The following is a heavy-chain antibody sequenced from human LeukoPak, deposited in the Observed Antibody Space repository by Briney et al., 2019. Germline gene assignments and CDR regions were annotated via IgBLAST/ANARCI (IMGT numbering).Heavy chain of an antibody. D-gene: IGHD6-13*01. CDR3: ARIIAAAGRQDWFDP. CDR1: GGSISSYY. Sequence: PSETLSLTCTVSGGSISSYYWSWIRQPPGKGLEWIGYIYYTGSTNYNPSLKSRVTISVGASKNQFSLMLSSVTAADTAVYYCARIIAAAGRQDWFDPWGQGTLVTVSS. V-gene: IGHV4-59*01. J-gene: IGHJ5*02. CDR2: IYYTGST.